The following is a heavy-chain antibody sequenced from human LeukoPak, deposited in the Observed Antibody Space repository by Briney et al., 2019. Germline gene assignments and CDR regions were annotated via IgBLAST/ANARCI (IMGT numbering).Heavy chain of an antibody. Sequence: SETLSLTCAVYGGSFSGFYWSWIRQPPGKGLEWIGEINHSGSTNYNPSLKSRVTISVDTSKNQFSLKLSSVTAADTAVYYCARGYRQKPTYWGQGNLVTVSS. CDR1: GGSFSGFY. CDR2: INHSGST. V-gene: IGHV4-34*01. CDR3: ARGYRQKPTY. D-gene: IGHD3-16*02. J-gene: IGHJ4*02.